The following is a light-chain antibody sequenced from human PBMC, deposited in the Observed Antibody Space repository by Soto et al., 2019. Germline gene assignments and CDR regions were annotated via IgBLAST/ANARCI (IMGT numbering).Light chain of an antibody. J-gene: IGKJ1*01. Sequence: EIVLTQSPCTLSVSPGERATLSCWASQSVSSSFVAWYQQKPGQAPRLLIYGASSRAAGIPDRFSGSGSGTDFTLTISRLEPEDFAVYHCQQYVGSSRTFGQGTKVHIK. V-gene: IGKV3-20*01. CDR1: QSVSSSF. CDR2: GAS. CDR3: QQYVGSSRT.